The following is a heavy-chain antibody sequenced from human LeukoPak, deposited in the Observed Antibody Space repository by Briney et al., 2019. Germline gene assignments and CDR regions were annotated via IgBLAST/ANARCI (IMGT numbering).Heavy chain of an antibody. Sequence: GGSLRLSCVSSGFSFNSYNINWVRQAPGKGLEWVSGVSESGYNTYYADSVKGRFTVSRDNSKNTLFLQMNSLRVEDTAFYYCAIVGFDLDSWGQGTLVTVSS. D-gene: IGHD2-21*01. CDR1: GFSFNSYN. J-gene: IGHJ4*02. V-gene: IGHV3-23*01. CDR3: AIVGFDLDS. CDR2: VSESGYNT.